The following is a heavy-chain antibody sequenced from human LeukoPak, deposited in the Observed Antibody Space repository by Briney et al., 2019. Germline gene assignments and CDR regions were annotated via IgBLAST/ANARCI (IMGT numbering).Heavy chain of an antibody. V-gene: IGHV4-39*01. CDR2: IYYSGST. Sequence: PSETLSLTCTVSGGSISSSSFYWGWIRQPPGKGLEWIGSIYYSGSTYYNPSLKSRVTISVDTSKNQFSLKLSSVTAADTAVYYCARHPPVGRITMVRGVNYFDYWGQGTLVTVSS. CDR3: ARHPPVGRITMVRGVNYFDY. J-gene: IGHJ4*02. CDR1: GGSISSSSFY. D-gene: IGHD3-10*01.